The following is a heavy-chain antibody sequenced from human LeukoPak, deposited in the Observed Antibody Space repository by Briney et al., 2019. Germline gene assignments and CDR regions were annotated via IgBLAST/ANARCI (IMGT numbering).Heavy chain of an antibody. CDR2: ISAYNGNT. CDR3: ARDTHYDILTGYYYYGMDV. V-gene: IGHV1-18*01. Sequence: VASVKVSCKASGYTFTSYGISWVRQAPGQGLEWTGWISAYNGNTNYAQKLQGRVTMTTDTSTSTAYMELRSLRSDDTAVYYCARDTHYDILTGYYYYGMDVWGQGTTFTVSS. CDR1: GYTFTSYG. D-gene: IGHD3-9*01. J-gene: IGHJ6*02.